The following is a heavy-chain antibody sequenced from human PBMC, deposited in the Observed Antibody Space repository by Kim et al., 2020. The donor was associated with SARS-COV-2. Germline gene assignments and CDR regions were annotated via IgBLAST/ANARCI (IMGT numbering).Heavy chain of an antibody. J-gene: IGHJ6*02. V-gene: IGHV3-53*04. CDR3: ARGYYYGPGV. CDR2: ST. D-gene: IGHD3-10*01. Sequence: STYYADSVKGRFNISRHNSKNTLYLQRNSLRAEDTAVYYCARGYYYGPGVWGQGTTVTVSS.